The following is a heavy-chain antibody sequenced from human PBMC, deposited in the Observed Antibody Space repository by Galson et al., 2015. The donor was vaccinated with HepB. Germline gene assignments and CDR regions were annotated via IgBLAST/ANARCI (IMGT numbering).Heavy chain of an antibody. J-gene: IGHJ4*02. CDR2: ISSSSSYI. Sequence: SLRLSCAASGFTFSSYSMNWVRQAPGKGLEWVSSISSSSSYIYYADSVKGRFTISRDNAKNSLYLQMNSLRAEDTAVYYCAGWDGSGYDILTGYYRGDYWGQGTLVTVSS. CDR1: GFTFSSYS. CDR3: AGWDGSGYDILTGYYRGDY. V-gene: IGHV3-21*01. D-gene: IGHD3-9*01.